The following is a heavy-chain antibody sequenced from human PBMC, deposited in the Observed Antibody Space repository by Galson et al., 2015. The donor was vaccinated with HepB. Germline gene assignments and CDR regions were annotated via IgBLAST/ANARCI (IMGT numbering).Heavy chain of an antibody. D-gene: IGHD4-17*01. J-gene: IGHJ4*02. CDR1: GGGIGSYY. Sequence: LSVTGTVSGGGIGSYYWSWIREPPGKGLEWIGYIYYSGSTNYNPSLKSRVSISVDKSKKQFSLKVRSVTAADTAVYYCARQYGDYSEFDYWGQGTLVTVSS. CDR2: IYYSGST. V-gene: IGHV4-59*08. CDR3: ARQYGDYSEFDY.